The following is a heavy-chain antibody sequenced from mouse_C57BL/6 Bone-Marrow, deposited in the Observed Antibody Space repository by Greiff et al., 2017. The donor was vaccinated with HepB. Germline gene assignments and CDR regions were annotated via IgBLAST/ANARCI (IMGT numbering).Heavy chain of an antibody. CDR2: ISNGGGST. CDR3: ASYYGNYGGDYAMDY. D-gene: IGHD2-1*01. V-gene: IGHV5-12*01. CDR1: GFTFSDYY. Sequence: EVQVVESGGGLVQPGGSLKLSCAASGFTFSDYYMYWVRQTPEKRLEWVAYISNGGGSTYYPDTVKGRFTISRDNAKNTLYLQMSRLKSEDTAMYYCASYYGNYGGDYAMDYWGQGTSVTVSS. J-gene: IGHJ4*01.